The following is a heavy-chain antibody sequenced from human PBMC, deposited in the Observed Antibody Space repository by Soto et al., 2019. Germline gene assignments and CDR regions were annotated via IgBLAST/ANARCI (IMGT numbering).Heavy chain of an antibody. Sequence: GGSLRLSCAASGFTFSSYDMHWVRQATGKGLEWVSAIGTAGDTYYPGSVKGRFTISRENAKNSLYLQMNSLRAEDTAVYYCARGFYDSSGYYYVPTSHNFDYWGQGTLVTVSS. CDR2: IGTAGDT. V-gene: IGHV3-13*01. CDR3: ARGFYDSSGYYYVPTSHNFDY. D-gene: IGHD3-22*01. J-gene: IGHJ4*02. CDR1: GFTFSSYD.